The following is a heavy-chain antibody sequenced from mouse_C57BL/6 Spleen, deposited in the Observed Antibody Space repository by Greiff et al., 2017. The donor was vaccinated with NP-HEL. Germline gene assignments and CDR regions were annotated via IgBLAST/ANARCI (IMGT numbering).Heavy chain of an antibody. D-gene: IGHD1-1*01. CDR1: GFSFNTYA. V-gene: IGHV10-1*01. CDR2: IRSKSNNYAT. CDR3: VRLATDWYFDV. Sequence: EVMLVESGGGLVQPKGSLKLSCAASGFSFNTYAMNWVRQAPGKGLEWVARIRSKSNNYATYYADSVKDRFTISRDDSESMLYLQMNNLKTEDTAMYYCVRLATDWYFDVWGTGTTVTVSS. J-gene: IGHJ1*03.